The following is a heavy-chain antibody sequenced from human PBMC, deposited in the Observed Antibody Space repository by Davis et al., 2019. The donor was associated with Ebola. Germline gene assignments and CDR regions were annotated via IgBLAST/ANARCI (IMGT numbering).Heavy chain of an antibody. V-gene: IGHV4-34*01. CDR2: INHSGST. Sequence: SETLSLTCAVYGGSFSGYYWSWIRQPPGKGLEWIGEINHSGSTNYNPSLKSRVTISVDTSKNQFSLKLSPVTAADTAVYYCARGRSGYARGILFDYWGQGTLVTVSS. J-gene: IGHJ4*02. D-gene: IGHD5-12*01. CDR1: GGSFSGYY. CDR3: ARGRSGYARGILFDY.